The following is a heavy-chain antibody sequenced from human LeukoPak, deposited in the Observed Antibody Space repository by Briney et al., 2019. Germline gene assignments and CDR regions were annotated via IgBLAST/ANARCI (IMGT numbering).Heavy chain of an antibody. CDR2: IYYSGST. CDR1: GGSISSGGYY. D-gene: IGHD3-22*01. V-gene: IGHV4-61*08. J-gene: IGHJ4*02. CDR3: ARSYYDSSGYYFDY. Sequence: SETLSLTCTVSGGSISSGGYYWSWIRQHPGKGLEWIGYIYYSGSTNYNPSLKSRVTISVDTSKNQFSLKLSSVTAADTAVYYCARSYYDSSGYYFDYWGQGTLVTVSS.